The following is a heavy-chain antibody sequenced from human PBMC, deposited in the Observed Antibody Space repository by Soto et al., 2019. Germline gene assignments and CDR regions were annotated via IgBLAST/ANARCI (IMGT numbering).Heavy chain of an antibody. CDR2: IHHRGRP. V-gene: IGHV4-34*01. J-gene: IGHJ6*02. CDR3: ATQPVSATGKYFFYHYGMDV. CDR1: VGSFSDYF. D-gene: IGHD3-9*01. Sequence: SETLSLSCAVYVGSFSDYFWSWIRQSPGKGLEWIGEIHHRGRPHYNPSLKSRVAISVDTSKNQFSLRLNSVNAAETAVYYCATQPVSATGKYFFYHYGMDVWGQGTTVT.